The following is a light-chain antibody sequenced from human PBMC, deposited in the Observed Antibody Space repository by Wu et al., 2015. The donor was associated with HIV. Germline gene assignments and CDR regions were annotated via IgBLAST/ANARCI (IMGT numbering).Light chain of an antibody. Sequence: EIVLTQSPGTLSLSPGERATLSCRASQSVNNNYLAWYQQNPGQAPRLLIYATSLRATGIPGRFSGSGSGTDFTLTISSLEPEDFAVYYCQQYGSSPPLTFGGGTKVEIK. CDR2: ATS. J-gene: IGKJ4*01. V-gene: IGKV3-20*01. CDR3: QQYGSSPPLT. CDR1: QSVNNNY.